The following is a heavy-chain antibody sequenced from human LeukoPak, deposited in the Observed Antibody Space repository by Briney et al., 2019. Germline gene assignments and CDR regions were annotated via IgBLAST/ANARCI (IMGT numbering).Heavy chain of an antibody. CDR2: ITLGDGNT. J-gene: IGHJ4*02. V-gene: IGHV3-23*01. Sequence: PGGSLDLSCAAPDFPLSGFPLGWFRKPQGRGLSWFSLITLGDGNTYYADSVKGRLTISRDNSKNTLHLQMNSLRAEDAAVYYCARVWQPKTTVTKYYFDYWGQGTLVIVSS. D-gene: IGHD4-17*01. CDR3: ARVWQPKTTVTKYYFDY. CDR1: DFPLSGFP.